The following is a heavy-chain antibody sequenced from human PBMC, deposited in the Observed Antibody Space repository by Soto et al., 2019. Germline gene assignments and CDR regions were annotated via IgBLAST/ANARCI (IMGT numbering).Heavy chain of an antibody. CDR2: ISASGEHT. J-gene: IGHJ4*02. Sequence: SLRLSCAASGFTFNNYAMSWVRQAPGKGLEWVAVISASGEHTNYADPVKGRFTISRDNSNNTLYLQMNSLRAEDTAVYYCAKARTSYFFDYWGQGTLVTVSS. V-gene: IGHV3-23*01. D-gene: IGHD2-2*01. CDR1: GFTFNNYA. CDR3: AKARTSYFFDY.